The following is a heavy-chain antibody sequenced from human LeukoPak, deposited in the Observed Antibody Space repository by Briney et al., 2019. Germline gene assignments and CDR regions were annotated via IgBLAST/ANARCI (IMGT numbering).Heavy chain of an antibody. J-gene: IGHJ4*02. V-gene: IGHV1-18*01. CDR1: GYTFSNYV. D-gene: IGHD6-19*01. Sequence: ASLKLSFKASGYTFSNYVISWVRQAPGQGLEWMGWISAYNGNTNYAQKVQGRVTMTTDTSTSTVHMELRSLISDDTAMYYCARVGSGWSIEYWGQRTLVTVSS. CDR3: ARVGSGWSIEY. CDR2: ISAYNGNT.